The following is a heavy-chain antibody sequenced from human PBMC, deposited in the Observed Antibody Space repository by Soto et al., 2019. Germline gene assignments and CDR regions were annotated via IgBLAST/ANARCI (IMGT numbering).Heavy chain of an antibody. J-gene: IGHJ4*02. D-gene: IGHD3-3*01. V-gene: IGHV3-30*18. CDR1: GFTLSTYG. CDR2: MSYDGTKE. CDR3: AKTLRRITIFGVSES. Sequence: GGSLRLSCAASGFTLSTYGMHWVRQAPGKGLEWVAAMSYDGTKEYYADSVKGRFTISRDNSRNTLFLQLNSLRAEDTAVYYCAKTLRRITIFGVSESWGQGTLVTVSS.